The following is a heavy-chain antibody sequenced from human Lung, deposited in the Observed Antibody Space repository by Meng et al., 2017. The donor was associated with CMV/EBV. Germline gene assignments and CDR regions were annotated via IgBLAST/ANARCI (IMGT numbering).Heavy chain of an antibody. D-gene: IGHD6-13*01. CDR1: GFNFDDYA. CDR2: ITWNSDIT. J-gene: IGHJ4*02. Sequence: SXKISCAASGFNFDDYAMHWVRQAPGKGLEWVSSITWNSDITDYADSVKGRFTISRDNAKNSLYLQMNSLRAEDTALYYCAKDRAAAGINYFDYWGQGTLVTVSS. V-gene: IGHV3-9*01. CDR3: AKDRAAAGINYFDY.